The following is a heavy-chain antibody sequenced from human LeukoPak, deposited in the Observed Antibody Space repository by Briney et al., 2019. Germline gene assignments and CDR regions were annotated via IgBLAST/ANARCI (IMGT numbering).Heavy chain of an antibody. V-gene: IGHV3-7*05. Sequence: GGSLRLSCAASGFTFSSYWMSWVRQAPGKGLEWVANIKQDGSEKYYVDSVKGRFTISRDNAKNSLYLQMNSLRAEDTAMYYCATLGYYSYYFDYWGQGTLVTVSS. CDR3: ATLGYYSYYFDY. D-gene: IGHD3-16*01. CDR2: IKQDGSEK. J-gene: IGHJ4*02. CDR1: GFTFSSYW.